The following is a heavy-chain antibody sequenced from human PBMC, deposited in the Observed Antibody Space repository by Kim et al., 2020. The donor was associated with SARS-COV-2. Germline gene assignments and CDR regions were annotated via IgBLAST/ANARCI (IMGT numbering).Heavy chain of an antibody. V-gene: IGHV3-23*01. CDR3: GKCNCGSCLDSYFDY. CDR2: ISENCGSI. J-gene: IGHJ4*02. Sequence: GGSLRLSCAASGFTFSNHGMSWVRQAPGKGLEWVSVISENCGSIYYGDSVKGRFTISRDNSKNTVRLQMNSLRVEDTAVYYCGKCNCGSCLDSYFDYWGPGTLVTLSS. CDR1: GFTFSNHG. D-gene: IGHD2-15*01.